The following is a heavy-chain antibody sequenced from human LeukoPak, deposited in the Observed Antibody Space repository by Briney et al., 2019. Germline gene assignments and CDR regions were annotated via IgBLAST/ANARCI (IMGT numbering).Heavy chain of an antibody. D-gene: IGHD4-17*01. CDR1: GYTLTGYY. Sequence: VASVKVSCKASGYTLTGYYMHWVRQAPGQGLEWMGWINPNSGGTNYAQKFQGRVTMTRDTSISTAYMELSRLRSDDTAVYYCARVDGYGDYVIDYWGQGTLVTVSS. CDR3: ARVDGYGDYVIDY. V-gene: IGHV1-2*02. J-gene: IGHJ4*02. CDR2: INPNSGGT.